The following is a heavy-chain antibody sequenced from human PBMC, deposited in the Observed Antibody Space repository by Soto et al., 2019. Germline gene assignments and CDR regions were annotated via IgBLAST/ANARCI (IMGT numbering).Heavy chain of an antibody. J-gene: IGHJ4*02. CDR2: IILVGSTI. Sequence: EVQLVESGGGLVQPGGSLRLSCAASGFTFSSYVMHWVRQAPGKGLEWVSRIILVGSTISYAHSVQGRFTITRDNAKSTVYLEMSSLRGEDAAVYYCARVRDGTRYIDDWGQGTLVTVSS. CDR1: GFTFSSYV. CDR3: ARVRDGTRYIDD. D-gene: IGHD2-8*01. V-gene: IGHV3-74*01.